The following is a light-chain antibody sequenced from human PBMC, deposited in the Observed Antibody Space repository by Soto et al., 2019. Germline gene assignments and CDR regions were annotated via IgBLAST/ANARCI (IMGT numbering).Light chain of an antibody. J-gene: IGKJ5*01. CDR1: QSINNH. CDR3: QKSHGIPVN. Sequence: DIQMTPSLSSLSAAVVYIFNITFLASQSINNHLNWYQPRPGEAPDLLIFAASTLQRGVPSRFSGSGSGTEFTLTISSLQPEDFATYYCQKSHGIPVNCGQGKRRAIK. V-gene: IGKV1-39*01. CDR2: AAS.